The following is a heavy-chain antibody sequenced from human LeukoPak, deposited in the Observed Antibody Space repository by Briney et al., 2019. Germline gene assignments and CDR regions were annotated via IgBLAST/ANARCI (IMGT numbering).Heavy chain of an antibody. Sequence: PGGSLRLSCAASGFMFSSYAMNWVRQAPGKGLEWVSGLSGSGGSTYYADSVKGRFTSSRDNFKNTLYLQMNSLRAEDTAVYYCVKGQYSSGSSYNWFDPWGQGTLVTVSS. CDR2: LSGSGGST. CDR3: VKGQYSSGSSYNWFDP. D-gene: IGHD6-19*01. V-gene: IGHV3-23*01. J-gene: IGHJ5*02. CDR1: GFMFSSYA.